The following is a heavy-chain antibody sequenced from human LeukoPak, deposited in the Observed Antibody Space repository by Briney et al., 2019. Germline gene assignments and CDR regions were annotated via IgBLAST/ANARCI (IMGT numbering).Heavy chain of an antibody. V-gene: IGHV4-59*12. CDR2: IYYSGST. Sequence: SETLSLTCTVSGGSISSYYWSWIRQPPGKGLEWIGYIYYSGSTNYNPSLKSRVTISVDTSKNQFSLKLSSVTAADTAVYYCASEEELVIRYFDWPKGHFDYWGQGTLVTVSS. CDR3: ASEEELVIRYFDWPKGHFDY. J-gene: IGHJ4*02. D-gene: IGHD3-9*01. CDR1: GGSISSYY.